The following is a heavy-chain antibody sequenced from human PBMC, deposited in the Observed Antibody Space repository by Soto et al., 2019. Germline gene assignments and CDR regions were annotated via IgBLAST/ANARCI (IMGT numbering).Heavy chain of an antibody. D-gene: IGHD6-19*01. J-gene: IGHJ4*02. V-gene: IGHV3-7*01. CDR3: ARNRGWEMLDY. CDR2: ITIAGTEK. CDR1: GFTFTHYW. Sequence: EVQLVESGGALVQPGGSLRLSCATSGFTFTHYWMNWVRQAPGKGLEWVANITIAGTEKYYGDSVKGRFTISRDNAKNSRYLQMDSLRDEDMAVYYCARNRGWEMLDYWGQGTLVTVSS.